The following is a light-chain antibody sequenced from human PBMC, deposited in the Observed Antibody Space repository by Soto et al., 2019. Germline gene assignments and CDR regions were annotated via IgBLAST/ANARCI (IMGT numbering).Light chain of an antibody. CDR1: QSVGSY. V-gene: IGKV3-11*01. J-gene: IGKJ4*01. Sequence: IVLTQSPATLSLSPGDRATLSCRASQSVGSYLGWYQQGPGQAPRLLIYDASNRATGIPARFSGSGSGTDFTLSISSLEPEDFAVYYCQQRSDWPSTFGGGTKVEIK. CDR3: QQRSDWPST. CDR2: DAS.